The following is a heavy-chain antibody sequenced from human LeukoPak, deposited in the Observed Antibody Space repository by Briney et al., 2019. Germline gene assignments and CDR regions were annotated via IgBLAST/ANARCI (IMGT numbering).Heavy chain of an antibody. D-gene: IGHD2-15*01. J-gene: IGHJ1*01. CDR1: GFTFSDYY. CDR2: ISSSGSTI. Sequence: GGSLRLSCAASGFTFSDYYMSWIRQAPGKGLEWVSYISSSGSTIYYADSVKGRFTISRDNAKNSLYLQMNSLRAEDTAVYYCARVGCSGGSCYSAVEYFQHWGQGTLVTVSS. V-gene: IGHV3-11*01. CDR3: ARVGCSGGSCYSAVEYFQH.